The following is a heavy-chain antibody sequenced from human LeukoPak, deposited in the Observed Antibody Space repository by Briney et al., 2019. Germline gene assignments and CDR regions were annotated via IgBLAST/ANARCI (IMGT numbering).Heavy chain of an antibody. CDR1: GFTFSSYA. J-gene: IGHJ4*02. CDR2: VRGSPPDT. Sequence: GGSLRLSCATSGFTFSSYAMSWVHQAPGKGPEWVSAVRGSPPDTYYADSVEGRFTISRDNSKNILYLQMNSLRAEDTAIYYCAKTSRRSSTYDSPFDYWGQGALVTVSS. D-gene: IGHD2-2*01. V-gene: IGHV3-23*01. CDR3: AKTSRRSSTYDSPFDY.